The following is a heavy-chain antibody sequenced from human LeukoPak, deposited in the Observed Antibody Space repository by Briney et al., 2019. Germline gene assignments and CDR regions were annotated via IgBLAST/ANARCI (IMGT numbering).Heavy chain of an antibody. CDR1: TFTFSNYW. V-gene: IGHV3-7*03. Sequence: GSLRLSCAASTFTFSNYWMSWVRQAPGKGLEWVANIKQDGSEKYYVDSVKGRFTISRDNAKTSLYLQMNGLRSEDTAVYYCARDHSSGWYWPGDYWGQGTLVTVSS. D-gene: IGHD6-19*01. CDR3: ARDHSSGWYWPGDY. CDR2: IKQDGSEK. J-gene: IGHJ4*02.